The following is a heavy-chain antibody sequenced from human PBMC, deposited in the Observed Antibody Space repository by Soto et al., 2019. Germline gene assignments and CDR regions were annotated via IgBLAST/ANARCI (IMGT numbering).Heavy chain of an antibody. D-gene: IGHD3-10*01. V-gene: IGHV2-70*12. J-gene: IGHJ6*02. CDR3: AHIRGAGAYYYYPMDV. CDR1: GFSLTTPGMC. CDR2: IDWDDDK. Sequence: ESGPTLVNPRQTLTLTCTFSGFSLTTPGMCVSWIRQPPGKALEWLAVIDWDDDKYYSTSLKTRLSISMDTSKNQVVLEMTNVAPVDTATYYCAHIRGAGAYYYYPMDVWGQGTTVTVS.